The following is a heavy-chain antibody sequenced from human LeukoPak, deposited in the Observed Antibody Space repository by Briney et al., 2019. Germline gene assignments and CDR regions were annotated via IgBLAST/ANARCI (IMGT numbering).Heavy chain of an antibody. Sequence: ASVKVSCKASGYTFTSYDINWVRQATGQGLEWMGWMNPNSGNTGYAQKFQGRVTTTRNTSISTAYTELSSLRSEDTAVYYCARVWELRFLEWLFIGYAFDIWGQGTMVTVSS. CDR1: GYTFTSYD. D-gene: IGHD3-3*01. CDR2: MNPNSGNT. CDR3: ARVWELRFLEWLFIGYAFDI. V-gene: IGHV1-8*01. J-gene: IGHJ3*02.